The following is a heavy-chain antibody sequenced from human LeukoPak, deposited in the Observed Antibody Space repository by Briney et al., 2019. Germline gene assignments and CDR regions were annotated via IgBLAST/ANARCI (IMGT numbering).Heavy chain of an antibody. CDR3: ARDLGDGYNWAY. J-gene: IGHJ4*02. CDR1: GGSMSSYY. Sequence: SETLSLTCTDSGGSMSSYYWSWIRQPPGKGLEWIGYIYYSGGTKYNPSLKSRVTILVDTSKNQFSLKLSSVTAADTAVYYCARDLGDGYNWAYWGQGTLVTVSS. D-gene: IGHD5-24*01. CDR2: IYYSGGT. V-gene: IGHV4-59*01.